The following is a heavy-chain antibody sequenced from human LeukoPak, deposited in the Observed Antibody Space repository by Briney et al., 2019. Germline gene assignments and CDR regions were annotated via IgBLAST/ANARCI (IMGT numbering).Heavy chain of an antibody. CDR2: SSSRGYYR. CDR1: GFTFSDYY. V-gene: IGHV3-11*06. CDR3: AREVSDYDIWSGYSTDYNYYGMDV. J-gene: IGHJ6*02. D-gene: IGHD3-3*01. Sequence: GGSLRLSCAASGFTFSDYYMSWIRQAPGKGLEWLSYSSSRGYYRDSADSVKGRFTISRDSAKNSLYLQMNSLRPEDTAVYYCAREVSDYDIWSGYSTDYNYYGMDVWGQGTTVTVSS.